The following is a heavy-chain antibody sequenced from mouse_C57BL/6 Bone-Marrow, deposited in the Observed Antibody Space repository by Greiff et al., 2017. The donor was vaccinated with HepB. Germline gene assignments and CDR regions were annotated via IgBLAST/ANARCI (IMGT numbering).Heavy chain of an antibody. V-gene: IGHV14-4*01. CDR3: TLTVVAFDY. CDR2: IDPENGDT. D-gene: IGHD1-1*01. CDR1: GFNIKDDY. J-gene: IGHJ2*01. Sequence: VQLQQSGAELVRPGASVKLSCTASGFNIKDDYMHWVKQRPEQGLEWIGWIDPENGDTEYASKFQGKATITAETSSNTAYLQLSSLTSEDTAVYYCTLTVVAFDYWGQGTTLTVSS.